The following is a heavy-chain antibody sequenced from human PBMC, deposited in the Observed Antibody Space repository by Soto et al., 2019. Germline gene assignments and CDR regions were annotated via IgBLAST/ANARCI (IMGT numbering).Heavy chain of an antibody. J-gene: IGHJ4*02. Sequence: EVQLLESGGGLVQPGGSLRRSCAASGFTFNNYAMTWVRQAPGKGLEWVSAISGGGDTTSYADSVKGRFTVSRDGSKNTLDLQMSSLRAEDTALYYCAKGRGGSGSLTPRVDFWGQGTLVTVSS. V-gene: IGHV3-23*01. CDR2: ISGGGDTT. CDR1: GFTFNNYA. CDR3: AKGRGGSGSLTPRVDF. D-gene: IGHD3-10*01.